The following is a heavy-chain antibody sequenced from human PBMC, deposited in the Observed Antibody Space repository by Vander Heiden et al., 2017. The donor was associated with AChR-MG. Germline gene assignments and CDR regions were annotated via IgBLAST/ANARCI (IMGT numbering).Heavy chain of an antibody. CDR1: GFIFSNFA. J-gene: IGHJ2*01. V-gene: IGHV3-30*04. CDR2: ISYEGKSK. D-gene: IGHD6-19*01. Sequence: QVQLVESGGGVVQPGRPLKLSCAASGFIFSNFALHWVRQAPGKGLEWVALISYEGKSKYADSVRGRLTISRDNSKNTVYLQMDSMRIEDAAVYYCARDRGQWLALEDWYFDLWGRGTLVSVSS. CDR3: ARDRGQWLALEDWYFDL.